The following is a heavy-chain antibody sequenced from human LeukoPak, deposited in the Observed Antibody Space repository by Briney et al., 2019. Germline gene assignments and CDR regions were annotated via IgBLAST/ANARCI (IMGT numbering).Heavy chain of an antibody. V-gene: IGHV4-59*12. CDR1: GGSISSYY. J-gene: IGHJ6*03. D-gene: IGHD3-22*01. CDR3: ARETYDSSGYHYDPYYYYYIDV. Sequence: SETLSLTCSVSGGSISSYYWSWIRQPPGKGLEWIGHVYYSGSTNYNPSLKSRVTISVDTSRYQFSLKLSSVTAADTAVYYCARETYDSSGYHYDPYYYYYIDVWGKGTTVTVSS. CDR2: VYYSGST.